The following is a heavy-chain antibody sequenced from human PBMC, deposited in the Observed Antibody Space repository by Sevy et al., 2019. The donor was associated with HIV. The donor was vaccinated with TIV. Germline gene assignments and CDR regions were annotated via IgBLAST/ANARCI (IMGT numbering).Heavy chain of an antibody. Sequence: GGSLRLSCVASGFTFRSFSMHWVHQAPGKGLEWVAPIWYDGRTERYADSVQGRFTISRDNSKKTLYLQMNSLRDEDTAIYYCARDAARVIVPTAGFDSWGQGTLVTVSS. CDR3: ARDAARVIVPTAGFDS. CDR1: GFTFRSFS. V-gene: IGHV3-33*01. CDR2: IWYDGRTE. D-gene: IGHD1-1*01. J-gene: IGHJ5*01.